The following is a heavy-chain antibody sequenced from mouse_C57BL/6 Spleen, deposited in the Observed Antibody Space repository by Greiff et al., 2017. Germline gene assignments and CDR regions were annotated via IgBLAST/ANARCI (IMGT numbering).Heavy chain of an antibody. Sequence: DVMLVESGGGLVKPGGSLKLSCAASGFTFSDYGMHWVRQAPEKGLEWVAYISSGSSTIYYADTVKGRFTISRDNAKNTLFLQMTRLRSEDTAMYYCARLGNYVFDYWGQGTTRTVSS. CDR3: ARLGNYVFDY. V-gene: IGHV5-17*01. D-gene: IGHD2-1*01. J-gene: IGHJ2*01. CDR1: GFTFSDYG. CDR2: ISSGSSTI.